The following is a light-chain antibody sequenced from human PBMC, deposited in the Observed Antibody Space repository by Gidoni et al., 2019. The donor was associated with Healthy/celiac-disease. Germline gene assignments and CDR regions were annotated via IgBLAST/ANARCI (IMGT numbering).Light chain of an antibody. CDR3: QQYYSTPLT. J-gene: IGKJ4*01. V-gene: IGKV4-1*01. CDR1: QSVLYSSNNKNY. Sequence: LGERATINCKSSQSVLYSSNNKNYLAWYQQKPGQPPKLLIYWASTRESGVPDRFSGSGSGTDFTLTISSLQAEDVAVYYCQQYYSTPLTFGGGTKVEIK. CDR2: WAS.